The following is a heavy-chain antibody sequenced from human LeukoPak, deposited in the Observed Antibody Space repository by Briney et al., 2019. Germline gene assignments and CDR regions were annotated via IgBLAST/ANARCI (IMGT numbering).Heavy chain of an antibody. CDR1: GGSVSSGSYF. J-gene: IGHJ4*02. V-gene: IGHV4-61*01. CDR3: VRGKWLPLGRGYDLDY. D-gene: IGHD5-12*01. CDR2: VYYTGST. Sequence: SETLSLTCTVSGGSVSSGSYFWTWIRQPPGKGLESIGYVYYTGSTNYNPSLKSRVTISVDTSKNQFSLKLSSVTAADTAVYYCVRGKWLPLGRGYDLDYWGQGTLVTVSS.